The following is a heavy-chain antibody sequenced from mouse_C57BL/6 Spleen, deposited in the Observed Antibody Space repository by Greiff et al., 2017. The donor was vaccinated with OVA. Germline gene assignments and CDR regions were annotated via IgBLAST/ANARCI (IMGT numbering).Heavy chain of an antibody. J-gene: IGHJ3*01. V-gene: IGHV1-82*01. Sequence: QVQLKQSGPELVKPGASVKISCKASGYAFSSSWMHWVKQRPGKGLEWIGRIYPGDGDTNYNGKFKGKATLTADKSSSTAYMQLRSLTSEDSAVYYCAPAYYSNPWFAYWGQGTLVTVSA. CDR1: GYAFSSSW. CDR3: APAYYSNPWFAY. D-gene: IGHD2-5*01. CDR2: IYPGDGDT.